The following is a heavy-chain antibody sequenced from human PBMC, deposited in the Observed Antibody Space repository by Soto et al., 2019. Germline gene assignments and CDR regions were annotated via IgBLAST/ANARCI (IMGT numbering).Heavy chain of an antibody. CDR1: GGSISSSSYY. D-gene: IGHD6-13*01. CDR3: ARRIAAAGTDY. V-gene: IGHV4-39*01. Sequence: SETLSLTCTVSGGSISSSSYYWGWIRQPPGKGLEWIGSIYYSGSTYYNPSLKSRVTISVATSKNQFSLKLSSVTAADTAVYYCARRIAAAGTDYWGQGTLVTVSS. CDR2: IYYSGST. J-gene: IGHJ4*02.